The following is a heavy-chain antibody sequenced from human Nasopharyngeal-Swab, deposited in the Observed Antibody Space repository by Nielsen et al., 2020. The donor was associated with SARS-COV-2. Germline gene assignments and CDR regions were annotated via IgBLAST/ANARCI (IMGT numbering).Heavy chain of an antibody. CDR3: TKGQSSGWYATNDAFDI. CDR1: GFTFSSYG. CDR2: ISWNSGSI. J-gene: IGHJ3*02. V-gene: IGHV3-9*01. D-gene: IGHD6-19*01. Sequence: GGSLRLSCAASGFTFSSYGMYWVRQAPGKGLEWVSGISWNSGSIGYADSVKGRFTISRDNAKNSLYLQMNSLRAEDTALYYCTKGQSSGWYATNDAFDIWGQGTMVTVSS.